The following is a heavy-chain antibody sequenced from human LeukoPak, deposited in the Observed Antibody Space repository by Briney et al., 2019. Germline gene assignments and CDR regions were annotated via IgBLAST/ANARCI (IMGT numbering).Heavy chain of an antibody. V-gene: IGHV1-69*04. J-gene: IGHJ4*02. CDR3: ARGPIVVVPAGPFDY. D-gene: IGHD2-2*01. Sequence: ASVKVSCKASGGTFSSYAISWVRQAPGQGLEWMGRIIPILGIANYAQKFQGRVTITADKSTSTAYMELSSLRSEDTAVYYCARGPIVVVPAGPFDYWGQGTLVTVSS. CDR1: GGTFSSYA. CDR2: IIPILGIA.